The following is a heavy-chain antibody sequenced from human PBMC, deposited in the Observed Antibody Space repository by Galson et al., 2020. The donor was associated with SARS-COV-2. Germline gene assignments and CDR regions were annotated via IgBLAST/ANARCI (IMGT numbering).Heavy chain of an antibody. D-gene: IGHD2-2*01. CDR2: AHHNGNI. Sequence: SETLSLSCRVSSGSISGSGDYWNWIRQSPGKGLEWIGSAHHNGNIYYNVSLQSRATISMDTSKNEVSLKLTSVTAADTAVYYCARLVSDHCSSFSCHPLDNWGRGTLVSVSS. CDR3: ARLVSDHCSSFSCHPLDN. V-gene: IGHV4-39*01. J-gene: IGHJ4*02. CDR1: SGSISGSGDY.